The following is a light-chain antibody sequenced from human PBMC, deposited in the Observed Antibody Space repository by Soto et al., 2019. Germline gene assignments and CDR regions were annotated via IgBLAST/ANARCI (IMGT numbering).Light chain of an antibody. CDR3: QSFDPTSVV. CDR1: SGGIASNH. Sequence: NFMLTQPHSVSESPGKTVTIACTRSSGGIASNHVQWYQQRPDSAPTIVIYKNDQRFSGVPARFSGSTDGSSNSASLTISGLQIEDEADYYCQSFDPTSVVFGGGTKLTVL. J-gene: IGLJ2*01. V-gene: IGLV6-57*04. CDR2: KND.